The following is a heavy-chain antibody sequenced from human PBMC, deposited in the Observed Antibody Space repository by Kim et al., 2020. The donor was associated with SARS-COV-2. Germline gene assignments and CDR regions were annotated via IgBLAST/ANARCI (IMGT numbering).Heavy chain of an antibody. J-gene: IGHJ6*02. V-gene: IGHV3-13*04. CDR1: GFTFSSYD. Sequence: GGSLRLSCAASGFTFSSYDMHWVRQATGKGLEWVSAIGTAGDTYYPGSVKGRFTISRENAKNSLYLQMNSLRAGDMAVYYCARAVWGSGDFYGMDVWGQGTTVTVSS. CDR2: IGTAGDT. D-gene: IGHD3-16*01. CDR3: ARAVWGSGDFYGMDV.